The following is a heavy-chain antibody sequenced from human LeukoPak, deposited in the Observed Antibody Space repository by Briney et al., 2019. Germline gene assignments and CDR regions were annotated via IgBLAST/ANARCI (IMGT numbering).Heavy chain of an antibody. CDR1: GFTFSNYA. CDR2: TSYDGTSK. Sequence: GMSLRLSCEASGFTFSNYAMHWVRQAPGKGLEWVVVTSYDGTSKYYADSVKGRFTISRDNSKDTLYLQLNSLRPEDTAVYYCTRVVYSGSGSYGGFDYWGQGTLVTVSS. J-gene: IGHJ4*02. D-gene: IGHD3-10*01. CDR3: TRVVYSGSGSYGGFDY. V-gene: IGHV3-30-3*01.